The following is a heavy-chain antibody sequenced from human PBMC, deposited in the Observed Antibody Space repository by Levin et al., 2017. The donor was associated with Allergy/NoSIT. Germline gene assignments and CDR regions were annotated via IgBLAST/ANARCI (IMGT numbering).Heavy chain of an antibody. V-gene: IGHV3-23*01. CDR3: AKDRDRYGWDFDY. D-gene: IGHD5-18*01. Sequence: ASVKVSCGASGFTFSNYAMNWVRQAPGKGLEWVSSIGDSGGNTYYADSVKGRFTISRDNSKDTLYLQMNSLRAEDTALYYCAKDRDRYGWDFDYWGQGTLVTVSS. CDR1: GFTFSNYA. CDR2: IGDSGGNT. J-gene: IGHJ4*02.